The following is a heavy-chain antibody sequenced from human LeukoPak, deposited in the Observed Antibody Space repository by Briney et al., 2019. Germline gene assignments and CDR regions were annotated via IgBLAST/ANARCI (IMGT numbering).Heavy chain of an antibody. V-gene: IGHV3-23*01. CDR3: ARDAPPVAAAGAFDY. Sequence: PPGGSLRLSCAASGFTFTTYPMSWVRQAPGKGLEWVSAISASGGGTYYADSVKGRVTISRDNSKNTLYLQMNSLRAEDTAVYYCARDAPPVAAAGAFDYWGQGTLVTVSS. D-gene: IGHD6-13*01. CDR2: ISASGGGT. J-gene: IGHJ4*02. CDR1: GFTFTTYP.